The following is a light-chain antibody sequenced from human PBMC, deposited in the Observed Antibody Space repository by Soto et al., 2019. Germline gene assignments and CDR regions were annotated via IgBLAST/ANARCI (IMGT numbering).Light chain of an antibody. V-gene: IGLV2-14*01. J-gene: IGLJ1*01. CDR3: SSYTTSSTLV. Sequence: QSALTQPASVSGSPGQSITISCTGSSSDVGAYNFVSWYQHHPGRAPKLILYEVTTRPSGVSSRFSGSKSGNTASLTISGLQADDEATYYCSSYTTSSTLVFGTGTKLTVL. CDR1: SSDVGAYNF. CDR2: EVT.